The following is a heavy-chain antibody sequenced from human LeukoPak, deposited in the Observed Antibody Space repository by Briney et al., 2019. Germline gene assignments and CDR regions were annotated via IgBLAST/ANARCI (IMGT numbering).Heavy chain of an antibody. J-gene: IGHJ6*03. CDR2: ISSSGSTI. CDR3: AELGITMIGGV. Sequence: GRSLRLSCAASGFTFDDYAMHWVRQAPGKGLEWVSYISSSGSTIYYAASVKGRFTISRDNAKNSLYLQMNSLRAEDTAVYYCAELGITMIGGVWGKGTTATISS. D-gene: IGHD3-10*02. CDR1: GFTFDDYA. V-gene: IGHV3-48*03.